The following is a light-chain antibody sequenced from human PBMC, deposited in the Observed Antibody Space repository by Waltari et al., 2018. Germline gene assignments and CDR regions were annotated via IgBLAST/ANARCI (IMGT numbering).Light chain of an antibody. CDR1: QSVSSSY. J-gene: IGKJ4*01. V-gene: IGKV3-20*01. Sequence: DIVLTQSPDTLSLSTGERATLSCRASQSVSSSYLAWYQQKPGQAPRLLIYGASSRATGIPDRFSGSGSGTDFTLTISRLEPEDFAVYYCQQYGSSPRLTFGGGTKVEIK. CDR3: QQYGSSPRLT. CDR2: GAS.